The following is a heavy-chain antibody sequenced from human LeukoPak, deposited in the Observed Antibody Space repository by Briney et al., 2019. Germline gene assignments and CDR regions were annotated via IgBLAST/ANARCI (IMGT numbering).Heavy chain of an antibody. CDR1: GGSISSYY. J-gene: IGHJ4*02. V-gene: IGHV4-59*01. CDR2: IYYSGNT. D-gene: IGHD2-21*02. Sequence: SETLSLTCTVSGGSISSYYWSWIRQPPGKGLEWIGYIYYSGNTNYNPSLKSRVTISVDTSKNQFSLKLSSVTAADTAVYYCARVEGDGDFDYWGQGTLVTVSS. CDR3: ARVEGDGDFDY.